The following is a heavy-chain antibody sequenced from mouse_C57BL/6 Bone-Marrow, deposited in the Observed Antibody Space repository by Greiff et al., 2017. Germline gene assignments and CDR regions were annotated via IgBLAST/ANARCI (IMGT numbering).Heavy chain of an antibody. CDR1: GYTFTDYE. CDR2: IDPETGGT. J-gene: IGHJ3*01. CDR3: TRCYAY. Sequence: LVESGAELVRPGASVTLSCKASGYTFTDYEMHWVKQTPVHGLEWIGAIDPETGGTAYNQKFKGKAILTADKSSSTAYMELRSLTSEDSAVYYCTRCYAYWGQGTLVTVSA. V-gene: IGHV1-15*01.